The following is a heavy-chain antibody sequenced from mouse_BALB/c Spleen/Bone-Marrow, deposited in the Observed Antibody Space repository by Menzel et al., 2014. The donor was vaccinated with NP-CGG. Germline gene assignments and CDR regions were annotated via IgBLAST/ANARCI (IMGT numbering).Heavy chain of an antibody. D-gene: IGHD2-1*01. CDR3: ARCYYGNYFDY. CDR1: GYTFTSYW. V-gene: IGHV1S81*02. CDR2: INPSNGRT. J-gene: IGHJ2*01. Sequence: LVESGAELVKPGASVKLSCKASGYTFTSYWMHWVKQRPGQGLEWIGEINPSNGRTNYNEKFKSKATLTVDKSSSTAYMRLSSLTSEDSAVYYCARCYYGNYFDYWGQGTTLTVSS.